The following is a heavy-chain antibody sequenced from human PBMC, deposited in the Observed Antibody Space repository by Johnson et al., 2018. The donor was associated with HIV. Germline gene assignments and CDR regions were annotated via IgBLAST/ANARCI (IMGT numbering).Heavy chain of an antibody. CDR2: ISSGGSTN. Sequence: QVQLVESGGGVVQPGRSLRLSCAASGFPFSGHNMGWIRQAPGKGLEFVSYISSGGSTNYYADSVKGRFTISRDNAKNSLSLQMDSLRAEDTAVYYCARDPELDYFDNRAFDIWGQGTMVTVSS. CDR1: GFPFSGHN. V-gene: IGHV3-11*04. J-gene: IGHJ3*02. D-gene: IGHD3-22*01. CDR3: ARDPELDYFDNRAFDI.